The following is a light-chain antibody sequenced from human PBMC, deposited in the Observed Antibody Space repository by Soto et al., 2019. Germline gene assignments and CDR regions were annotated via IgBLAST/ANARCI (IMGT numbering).Light chain of an antibody. V-gene: IGKV1-39*01. Sequence: DIQMTQSQTSLSASVGDRVIITCRASQSISSYLNWYQQKPGKAPKLLIYAASSLQSGVPSRFSGSGSGTDLTLTISSLQPEDFATYYSQQSYSTPPTFGQGTKLEIK. CDR2: AAS. CDR1: QSISSY. J-gene: IGKJ2*01. CDR3: QQSYSTPPT.